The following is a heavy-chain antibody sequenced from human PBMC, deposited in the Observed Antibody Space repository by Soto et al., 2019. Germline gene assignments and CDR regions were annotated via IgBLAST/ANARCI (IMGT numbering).Heavy chain of an antibody. Sequence: PSETLSLTCTVSGGSISSYYWSWIRQPPGKGLEWIGYIYYSGSTNYNPSLKSRVTISVDTPKNQFSLKLSSVTAADTAVYYCARLLRSGSYYIRAFDIWGQGTMVTVSS. V-gene: IGHV4-59*08. CDR2: IYYSGST. J-gene: IGHJ3*02. D-gene: IGHD3-10*01. CDR1: GGSISSYY. CDR3: ARLLRSGSYYIRAFDI.